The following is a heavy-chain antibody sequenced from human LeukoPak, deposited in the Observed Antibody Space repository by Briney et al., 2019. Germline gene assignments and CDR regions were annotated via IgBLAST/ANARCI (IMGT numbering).Heavy chain of an antibody. CDR2: ISSSSSYI. J-gene: IGHJ3*02. Sequence: GGSLRLSCAASGFTFSSYSMNWVRQAPGKGLEWVSSISSSSSYIYYADSVKGRFTISRDNAKNSLYLQMNSLRAEDTAVYYCARDRGSLEWLRDAFDIWGQGTMVTVSS. D-gene: IGHD3-3*01. CDR1: GFTFSSYS. CDR3: ARDRGSLEWLRDAFDI. V-gene: IGHV3-21*01.